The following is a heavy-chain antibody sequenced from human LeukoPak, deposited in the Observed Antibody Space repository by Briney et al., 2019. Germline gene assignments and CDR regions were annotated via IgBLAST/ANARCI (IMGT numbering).Heavy chain of an antibody. CDR2: IGSSGSYI. CDR1: GFTFSSSE. D-gene: IGHD4-17*01. Sequence: GGSLRLSCAASGFTFSSSEMNWVRQTPGKGLEWISWIGSSGSYIYYADSVKGRFTISRDNARNSLYLQMNSLRVEDTAVYYCARDNAATVTPYSFYAMDVWDLGTTVIVSS. J-gene: IGHJ6*02. CDR3: ARDNAATVTPYSFYAMDV. V-gene: IGHV3-48*03.